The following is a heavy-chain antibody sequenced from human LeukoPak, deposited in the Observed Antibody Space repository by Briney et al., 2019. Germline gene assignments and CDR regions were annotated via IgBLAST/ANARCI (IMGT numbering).Heavy chain of an antibody. V-gene: IGHV4-59*01. CDR3: ARDRGYSYGYDAFDV. D-gene: IGHD5-18*01. Sequence: SETLSLTCTVSGGSISSYYWSWIRQPPGKGLEWIGYIYYSGSTNYNPSPKSRVTISVDTSKNQFSLKLSSVTAADTAVYYCARDRGYSYGYDAFDVWGQGTMVTVSS. J-gene: IGHJ3*01. CDR1: GGSISSYY. CDR2: IYYSGST.